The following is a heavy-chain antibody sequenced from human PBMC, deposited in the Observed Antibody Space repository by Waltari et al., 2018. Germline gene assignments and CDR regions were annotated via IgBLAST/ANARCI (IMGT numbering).Heavy chain of an antibody. Sequence: EVQMVESGGGSVKPGDSLRLSCVASGFGFTAAWLTWVRQAPGKGLEWVGRSKSQNDGATTDFAASVRGRFSISRDDSQNMVFLQMNSLRVEDTALYYCTTLDAPWGGWGHGTLVTVSS. CDR2: SKSQNDGATT. CDR3: TTLDAPWGG. D-gene: IGHD7-27*01. V-gene: IGHV3-15*01. CDR1: GFGFTAAW. J-gene: IGHJ4*01.